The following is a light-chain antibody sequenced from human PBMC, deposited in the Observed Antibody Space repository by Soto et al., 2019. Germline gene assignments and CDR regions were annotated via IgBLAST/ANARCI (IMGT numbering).Light chain of an antibody. J-gene: IGLJ2*01. Sequence: QSVLTQPASVSGSPGQSITISCTGTSSDVGNYNLVSWYQQHPGKAPKLIIFEVTKRPSWVSNRFSGSKSGNTASLTISGIQAEDEADYYCCSYAGHNSLIFGGGTKVTVL. CDR2: EVT. CDR3: CSYAGHNSLI. V-gene: IGLV2-23*02. CDR1: SSDVGNYNL.